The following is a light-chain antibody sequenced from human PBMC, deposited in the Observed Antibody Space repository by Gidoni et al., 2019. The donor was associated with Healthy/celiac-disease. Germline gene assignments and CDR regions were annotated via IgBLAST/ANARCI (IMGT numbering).Light chain of an antibody. J-gene: IGLJ2*01. CDR3: CSYAGSSTLVV. Sequence: QSALTQPASVSGSPGQSITISCTGTSSAVGSYNLFSSYQQHPGKAPKLMIYEGSKRPSGVSNRFSGSKSGNTASLTIAGLQAEDEADYYCCSYAGSSTLVVFGGGTKLTVL. V-gene: IGLV2-23*01. CDR2: EGS. CDR1: SSAVGSYNL.